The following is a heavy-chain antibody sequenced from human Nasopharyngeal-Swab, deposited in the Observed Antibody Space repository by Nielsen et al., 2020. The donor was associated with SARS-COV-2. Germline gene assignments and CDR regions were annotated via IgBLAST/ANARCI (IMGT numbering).Heavy chain of an antibody. CDR2: INHSGST. V-gene: IGHV4-34*01. J-gene: IGHJ4*02. CDR3: ARGFPGAAAGTDY. Sequence: WIRQPPGKGLEWIGEINHSGSTNYNPSLKSRDTISVDTSKNQFSLKLSSVTAADTAVYYCARGFPGAAAGTDYWGQGTLVTVSS. D-gene: IGHD6-13*01.